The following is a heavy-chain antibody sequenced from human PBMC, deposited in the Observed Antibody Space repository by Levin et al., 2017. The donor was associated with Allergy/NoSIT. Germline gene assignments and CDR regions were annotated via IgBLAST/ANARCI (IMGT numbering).Heavy chain of an antibody. CDR1: GGSISSSAYY. Sequence: KTGGSLRLSCTVSGGSISSSAYYWGWIRQPPGKGLEWIGSVFYSASTYYNPSLRGRVTLSVDTSKSQFSLKLTSVTAADAAVYYCARTPRAVTTVIYYYDIDVWGQGTTVTVSS. V-gene: IGHV4-39*01. CDR2: VFYSAST. CDR3: ARTPRAVTTVIYYYDIDV. J-gene: IGHJ6*02. D-gene: IGHD4-11*01.